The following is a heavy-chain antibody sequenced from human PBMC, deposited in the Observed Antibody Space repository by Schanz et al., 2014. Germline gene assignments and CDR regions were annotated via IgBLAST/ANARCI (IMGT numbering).Heavy chain of an antibody. V-gene: IGHV3-23*04. CDR2: ISGSGAHT. CDR3: AAARGTNCYFCALDI. J-gene: IGHJ3*02. Sequence: VQLVESGGGLVQPGGSLRLSCEASGFAFTSHAMTWVRQAPGKGLEWVSTISGSGAHTYHADSVRGRFTISRDNSKNILYLQMNSLRAEDTAIYFCAAARGTNCYFCALDIWGQGTMVTVSS. CDR1: GFAFTSHA. D-gene: IGHD2-2*01.